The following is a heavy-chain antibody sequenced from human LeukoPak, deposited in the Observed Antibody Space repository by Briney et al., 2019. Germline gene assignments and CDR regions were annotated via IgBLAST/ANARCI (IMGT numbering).Heavy chain of an antibody. CDR1: GFTVNSNY. J-gene: IGHJ4*02. CDR2: IYSGGST. Sequence: GGSLRLSCAASGFTVNSNYMSWVRQAPGKGLEWVSVIYSGGSTYYAESVKGRFTISRDNSKNTLYLQMNSLRAEDTAVYYCARDLYYDISGYYCHDYWGQGTLVTVSS. V-gene: IGHV3-66*01. CDR3: ARDLYYDISGYYCHDY. D-gene: IGHD3-22*01.